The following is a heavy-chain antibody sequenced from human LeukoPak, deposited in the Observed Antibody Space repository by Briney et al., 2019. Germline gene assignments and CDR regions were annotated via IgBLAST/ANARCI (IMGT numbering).Heavy chain of an antibody. D-gene: IGHD1-26*01. V-gene: IGHV3-66*01. CDR1: GFTVSSNY. CDR2: IYSGGST. CDR3: ARDLWADSYYYYGMDV. Sequence: GGSLRLSCAASGFTVSSNYMSWVRQAPGKGLEWVSVIYSGGSTYYADSVKGRFTISRDNSKNTLYLQMNSLRAEDTAVYYCARDLWADSYYYYGMDVWGQGTTVTVSS. J-gene: IGHJ6*02.